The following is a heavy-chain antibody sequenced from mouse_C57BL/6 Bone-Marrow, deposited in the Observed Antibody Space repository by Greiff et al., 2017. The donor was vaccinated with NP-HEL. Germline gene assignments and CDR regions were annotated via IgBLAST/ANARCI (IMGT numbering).Heavy chain of an antibody. CDR2: ISSGGDYI. CDR1: GFTFSSYA. J-gene: IGHJ2*01. D-gene: IGHD2-4*01. Sequence: EVKLVESGEGLVKPGGSLKLSCAASGFTFSSYAMSWVRQTPEKRLEWVAYISSGGDYIYYADTVKGRFTISRDNARNTLYLQMSSLKSEDTAMYYCTRGDYDDEGYYFDYWGQGTTLTVSS. V-gene: IGHV5-9-1*02. CDR3: TRGDYDDEGYYFDY.